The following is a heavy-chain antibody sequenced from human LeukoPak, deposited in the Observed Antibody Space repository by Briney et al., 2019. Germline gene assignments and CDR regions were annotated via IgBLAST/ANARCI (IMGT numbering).Heavy chain of an antibody. CDR1: GYTFSDYY. CDR3: ARQSEPKGDY. Sequence: ASVKVSCKASGYTFSDYYIHWVRQAPGQGLEWMGRINPNSGVTNYAKNFQGRVTITRDTSISTASMELSSLRSDHTAVYYCARQSEPKGDYWGQGTLVTVSS. CDR2: INPNSGVT. J-gene: IGHJ4*02. V-gene: IGHV1-2*06.